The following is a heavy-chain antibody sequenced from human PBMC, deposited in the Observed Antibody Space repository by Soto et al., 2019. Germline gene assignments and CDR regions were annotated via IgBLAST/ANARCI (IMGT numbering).Heavy chain of an antibody. CDR2: ISWNSGSI. V-gene: IGHV3-9*01. CDR3: ARESEDLTSNFDY. CDR1: GFTFDDYA. J-gene: IGHJ4*02. Sequence: PGGSLRLSCAASGFTFDDYAMHWVRQAPGKGLEWVSGISWNSGSIYYGDSMKGRFTISRDNAKNSLYLEMNSLRAEDTAVHYCARESEDLTSNFDYWGQGTLVTVSS.